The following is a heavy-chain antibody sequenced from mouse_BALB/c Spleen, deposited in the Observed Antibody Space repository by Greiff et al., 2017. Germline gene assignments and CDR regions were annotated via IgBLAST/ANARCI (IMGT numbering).Heavy chain of an antibody. J-gene: IGHJ2*01. CDR3: ARLYSGGQVRNFDN. Sequence: VQLVESGPGLVQPSQSLSITCTVSGFSLTSYGVHWVRQSPGKGLEWLGVIWSGGSTDYNATFISRLSISKDNSKSQVFFKMNSLQANDTTIYYCARLYSGGQVRNFDNGGQGTTLTVSS. D-gene: IGHD2-13*01. CDR1: GFSLTSYG. V-gene: IGHV2-2*02. CDR2: IWSGGST.